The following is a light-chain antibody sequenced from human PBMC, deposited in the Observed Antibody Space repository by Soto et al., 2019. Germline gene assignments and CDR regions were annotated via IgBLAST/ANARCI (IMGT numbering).Light chain of an antibody. CDR1: QSVGSK. J-gene: IGKJ4*01. CDR2: DAS. Sequence: EIVLTQSPATLSLSPGEGATLSCRASQSVGSKLAWFQQKPGQAPRLLIYDASNRATGIPARFSGSGSGTDFTVTISSLLSEDFAVYFCQQYNNWPLTFGGGTKVDI. V-gene: IGKV3-11*01. CDR3: QQYNNWPLT.